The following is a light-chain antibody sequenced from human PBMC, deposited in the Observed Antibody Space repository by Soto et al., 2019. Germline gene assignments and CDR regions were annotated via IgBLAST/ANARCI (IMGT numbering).Light chain of an antibody. Sequence: DIQMTQSPSSLSASVGDRVTITCQASQDISNYLSWYQQKPGKATKLLIYDASNLEIGVPSRFSGSGSGTHFTFTISSLQPEDIATYYCQQYDNLPPYTFGQGTKLEIK. CDR1: QDISNY. CDR3: QQYDNLPPYT. V-gene: IGKV1-33*01. CDR2: DAS. J-gene: IGKJ2*01.